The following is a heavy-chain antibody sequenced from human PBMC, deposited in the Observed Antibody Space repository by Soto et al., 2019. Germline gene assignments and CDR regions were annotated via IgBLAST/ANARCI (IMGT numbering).Heavy chain of an antibody. Sequence: QVQLVQSGAEVKKPGASVKVSCKASGYTFTSYDINWVRQATGQGLEWMGWMNPNSGNTGYAQKFQGRVTMTRNTSISTAYMELSSLRSEDTAVYYCATITYGSGTDVYYYYGMDVWGQGTTVTVSS. CDR1: GYTFTSYD. CDR3: ATITYGSGTDVYYYYGMDV. CDR2: MNPNSGNT. J-gene: IGHJ6*02. D-gene: IGHD3-10*01. V-gene: IGHV1-8*01.